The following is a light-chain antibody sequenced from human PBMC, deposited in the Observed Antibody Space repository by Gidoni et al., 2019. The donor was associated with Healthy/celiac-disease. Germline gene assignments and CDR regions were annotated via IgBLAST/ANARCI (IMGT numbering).Light chain of an antibody. CDR2: AAS. CDR1: QSISSY. J-gene: IGKJ2*01. V-gene: IGKV1-39*01. Sequence: DIHITQSPSSLSASVVDRVTITCRPSQSISSYLNWYQQKPGKAPKLLIYAASSLQSGVPSRFSGSGSGTDFTLTISSLQSEDFATYYCQQSYSTLKTFGQGTKLEIK. CDR3: QQSYSTLKT.